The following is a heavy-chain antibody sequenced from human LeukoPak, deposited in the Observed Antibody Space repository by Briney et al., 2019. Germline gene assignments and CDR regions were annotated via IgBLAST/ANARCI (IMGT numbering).Heavy chain of an antibody. Sequence: SETLSLTCTVSGGSISSGGYYWSWIRQHPGKGLEWIGYIYYSGSTYYNPSLKSRVTISVDTSKNQFSLKLSSVTAADTAVYYCARDRYSSSWHYFDYWGQGTLVTVSS. CDR2: IYYSGST. CDR1: GGSISSGGYY. V-gene: IGHV4-31*03. CDR3: ARDRYSSSWHYFDY. J-gene: IGHJ4*02. D-gene: IGHD6-13*01.